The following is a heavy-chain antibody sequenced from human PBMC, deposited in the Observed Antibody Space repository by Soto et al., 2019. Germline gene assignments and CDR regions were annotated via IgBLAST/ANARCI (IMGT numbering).Heavy chain of an antibody. CDR2: IKSDGRST. J-gene: IGHJ5*02. CDR1: GFTFSGHW. V-gene: IGHV3-74*01. Sequence: PGGSLRLSCASSGFTFSGHWTHWVRQAPGKGLVWVSRIKSDGRSTSYADSVKGRFTVSRDNAKNTLYLQMNSLRAEDTAVYYSARSDWFDPWGQGTLVTVSS. CDR3: ARSDWFDP.